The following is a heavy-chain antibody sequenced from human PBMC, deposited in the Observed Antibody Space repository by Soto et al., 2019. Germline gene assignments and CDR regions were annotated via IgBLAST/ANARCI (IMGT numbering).Heavy chain of an antibody. CDR3: ANGYSLDY. J-gene: IGHJ4*02. CDR2: ISYDGSNK. D-gene: IGHD2-15*01. CDR1: GFTFSSYG. V-gene: IGHV3-30*18. Sequence: QVQLVESGGGVVQPGRSLRLSCAASGFTFSSYGMHWVRQAPGKGLEWVAVISYDGSNKYYADSVKGRFTISRDNSRNTLYLQMNSLRAEDTAVYYCANGYSLDYWGQETLVTVSS.